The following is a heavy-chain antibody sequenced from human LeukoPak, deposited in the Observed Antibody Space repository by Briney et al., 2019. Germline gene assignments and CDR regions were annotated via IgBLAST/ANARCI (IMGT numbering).Heavy chain of an antibody. CDR3: ARVPYDSSGYYYGMDV. CDR1: GGSISGGSYY. J-gene: IGHJ6*02. V-gene: IGHV4-61*02. D-gene: IGHD3-22*01. CDR2: IYTSGST. Sequence: PSQTLSLTCTVSGGSISGGSYYWSWIRQPAGKGLEWIGRIYTSGSTNYNPSLKSRVTISVDTSKNQFSLKLSSVTAADTAVYYCARVPYDSSGYYYGMDVWGQGTTVTVSS.